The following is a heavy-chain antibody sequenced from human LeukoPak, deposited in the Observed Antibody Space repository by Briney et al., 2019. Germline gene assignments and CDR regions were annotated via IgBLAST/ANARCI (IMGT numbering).Heavy chain of an antibody. Sequence: PGGSLRLSCAASGFTFSSYAMNWVRQAPGKGLEWVSHISGSGISTYYADSVKGRFTFSRDNSKNTLYLQMNSLRAEDTAVYYCAKRERLWFGELSRAFDIWGQGTMVTVSS. CDR1: GFTFSSYA. CDR2: ISGSGIST. CDR3: AKRERLWFGELSRAFDI. J-gene: IGHJ3*02. V-gene: IGHV3-23*01. D-gene: IGHD3-10*01.